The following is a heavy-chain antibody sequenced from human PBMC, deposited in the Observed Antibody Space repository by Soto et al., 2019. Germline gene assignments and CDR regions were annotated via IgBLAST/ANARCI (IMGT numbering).Heavy chain of an antibody. J-gene: IGHJ4*02. Sequence: QVQLVESGGGVVQPGRSLRLSCAASGFTFSSYAMHWVRQAPGKGLEWVAVISYDGSNKYYADSVKGRFTISRDNSKNTLYLQMNSLRAEDTAVYYCARVCGRDGYNYLRVPTRFDYWGQGTLVTVSS. CDR1: GFTFSSYA. D-gene: IGHD5-12*01. CDR3: ARVCGRDGYNYLRVPTRFDY. V-gene: IGHV3-30-3*01. CDR2: ISYDGSNK.